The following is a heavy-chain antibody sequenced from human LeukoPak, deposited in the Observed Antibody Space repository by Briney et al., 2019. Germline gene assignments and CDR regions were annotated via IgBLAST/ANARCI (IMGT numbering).Heavy chain of an antibody. J-gene: IGHJ4*02. Sequence: SETLSLTCNVSGGSIRSYYWSWIRPPPGKGLEWIGYIYYSGSTNHHPSLKSRVTISVDTSKNEFSLKLSSVTAADTAVYYCAIFGYTYGYDYWGQGTLVTVSS. CDR1: GGSIRSYY. CDR3: AIFGYTYGYDY. CDR2: IYYSGST. D-gene: IGHD5-18*01. V-gene: IGHV4-59*08.